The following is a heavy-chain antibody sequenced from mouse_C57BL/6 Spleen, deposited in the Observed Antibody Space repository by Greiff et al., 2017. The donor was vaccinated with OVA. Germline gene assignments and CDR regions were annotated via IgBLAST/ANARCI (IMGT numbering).Heavy chain of an antibody. V-gene: IGHV3-6*01. CDR1: GYSITSGYY. CDR2: ISYDGSN. D-gene: IGHD1-1*01. Sequence: EVQRVESGPGLVKPSQSLSLTCSVTGYSITSGYYWNWIRQFPGNKLEWMGYISYDGSNNYNPSLKNRISITRDTSKNQFFLKLNSVTTEDTATYYCARDRSSSYDYWGQGTTLTVSS. J-gene: IGHJ2*01. CDR3: ARDRSSSYDY.